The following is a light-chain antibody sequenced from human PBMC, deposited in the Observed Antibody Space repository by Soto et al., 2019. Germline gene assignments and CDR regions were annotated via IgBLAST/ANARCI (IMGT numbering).Light chain of an antibody. CDR2: KAS. V-gene: IGKV1-5*03. Sequence: DIQMTQSPSTLSASIGDRVTITCRASQSISSYLAWYQQKPGKAPKLLIYKASSLESGVPSRFSGSGPGTEFTLTISSLQPDDFATYYCQQYNNYAWTFGQGTKVEIK. CDR1: QSISSY. CDR3: QQYNNYAWT. J-gene: IGKJ1*01.